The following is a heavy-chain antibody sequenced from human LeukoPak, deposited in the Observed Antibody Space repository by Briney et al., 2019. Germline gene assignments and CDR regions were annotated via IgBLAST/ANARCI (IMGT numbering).Heavy chain of an antibody. CDR1: GGSISSSSYY. Sequence: SETLSLTCTVSGGSISSSSYYWGWIRQPPGKGLEWIGSIYYSGSTYYNPSLKSRVTISVDTSKNQFSLKLSSVTAADTAVYYCARDLHISSGYYWGVDYWGQGTLVTVSS. CDR2: IYYSGST. CDR3: ARDLHISSGYYWGVDY. D-gene: IGHD3-22*01. J-gene: IGHJ4*02. V-gene: IGHV4-39*07.